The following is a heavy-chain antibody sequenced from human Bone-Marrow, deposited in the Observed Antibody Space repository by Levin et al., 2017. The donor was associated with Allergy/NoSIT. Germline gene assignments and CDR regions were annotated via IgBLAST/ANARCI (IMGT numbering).Heavy chain of an antibody. CDR2: ISNTAFDI. Sequence: GESLKISCAASGFTFDSYEMNWVRQAPGKGLEWVSYISNTAFDIYYADSVKGRFTVSRDNSKNILYLQMNSLRAEDTAVYYCARMYYDFWTGYVMGYMDIWGKGTTVTVSS. J-gene: IGHJ6*03. V-gene: IGHV3-48*03. D-gene: IGHD3-3*01. CDR3: ARMYYDFWTGYVMGYMDI. CDR1: GFTFDSYE.